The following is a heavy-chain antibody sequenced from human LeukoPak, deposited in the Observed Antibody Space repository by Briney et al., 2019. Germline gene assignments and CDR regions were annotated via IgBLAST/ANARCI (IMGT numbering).Heavy chain of an antibody. CDR2: INPNSGGT. Sequence: ASVKVSCKASGYTFTGYYMHWVRQAPGQGLEWMGWINPNSGGTNYAQNFQGRVTMSRDMSTSTIYVELSSLRSEDTAVYYCVRGSRSSGWDLRAMGDYFDFWGQGTLVTVSS. CDR1: GYTFTGYY. D-gene: IGHD6-19*01. CDR3: VRGSRSSGWDLRAMGDYFDF. J-gene: IGHJ4*02. V-gene: IGHV1-2*02.